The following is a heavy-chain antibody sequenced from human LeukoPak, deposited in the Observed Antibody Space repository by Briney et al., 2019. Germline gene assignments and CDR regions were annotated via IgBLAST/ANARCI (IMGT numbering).Heavy chain of an antibody. CDR1: GFTFDDYA. Sequence: SLSLSCAASGFTFDDYALHWVRQAPGKGLEWVSGISWNSGSIGYAYSVKGRFTISRDNAKNSLYLQMNSLRAEDTALYYCAKDLGGSGYTTYYFDYWGQGTLVTVSS. J-gene: IGHJ4*02. V-gene: IGHV3-9*01. CDR2: ISWNSGSI. CDR3: AKDLGGSGYTTYYFDY. D-gene: IGHD5-12*01.